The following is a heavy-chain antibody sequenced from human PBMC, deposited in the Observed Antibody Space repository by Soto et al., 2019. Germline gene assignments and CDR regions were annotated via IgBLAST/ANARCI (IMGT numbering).Heavy chain of an antibody. Sequence: GGSLRLSCAASGFTFSGYAMSWVRQAPGKGLEWVSAISGSGGSTNYADSVKGRFTISRDNSKNTLYLQMNSLRAEDTAVYYCAKEGWGCSCGSCYADYYYYGMDVWGQGTTVTVSS. CDR3: AKEGWGCSCGSCYADYYYYGMDV. CDR2: ISGSGGST. J-gene: IGHJ6*02. V-gene: IGHV3-23*01. D-gene: IGHD2-15*01. CDR1: GFTFSGYA.